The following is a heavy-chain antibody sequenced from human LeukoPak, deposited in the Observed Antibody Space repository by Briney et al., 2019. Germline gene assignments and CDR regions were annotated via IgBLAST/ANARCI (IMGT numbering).Heavy chain of an antibody. CDR3: ARSTRKDGFDY. Sequence: PLETLSLTCTVSGGSISSSSYYWGWIRQPPGKGLEWIGSIYYSGSTYYNPSLKSRVTISVDTSKNQFSLKLSSVTAADTAVYYCARSTRKDGFDYWGQGTLVTVSS. J-gene: IGHJ4*02. CDR2: IYYSGST. D-gene: IGHD1-26*01. CDR1: GGSISSSSYY. V-gene: IGHV4-39*07.